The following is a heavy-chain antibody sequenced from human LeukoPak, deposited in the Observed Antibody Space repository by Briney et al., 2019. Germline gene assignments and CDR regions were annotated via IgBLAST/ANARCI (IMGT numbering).Heavy chain of an antibody. J-gene: IGHJ4*02. CDR1: GFTFSRYW. V-gene: IGHV3-7*05. D-gene: IGHD1-26*01. Sequence: GGSLRLSCAASGFTFSRYWTTWVRQAPGKGLESVANIKQDGTEKYYVDSVKGRFTISRDNAKNSLYLQMNSLRAEDTAVYYCARDSEWGLLRSDYWGQGTLVTVSS. CDR3: ARDSEWGLLRSDY. CDR2: IKQDGTEK.